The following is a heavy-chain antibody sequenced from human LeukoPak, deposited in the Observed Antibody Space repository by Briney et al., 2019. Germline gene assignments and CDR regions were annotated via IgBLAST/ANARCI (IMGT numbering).Heavy chain of an antibody. Sequence: SVKVSCKASGGTFSSYAISWVRQAPGQGLEWMGRIIPILGIANYAQKFQGRVTITADKSTSTAYMELSSLRSEDTAVYYCARDRLTMVRGVTHYYYYGMDVWGQGTTVTVSS. CDR3: ARDRLTMVRGVTHYYYYGMDV. CDR2: IIPILGIA. D-gene: IGHD3-10*01. CDR1: GGTFSSYA. V-gene: IGHV1-69*04. J-gene: IGHJ6*02.